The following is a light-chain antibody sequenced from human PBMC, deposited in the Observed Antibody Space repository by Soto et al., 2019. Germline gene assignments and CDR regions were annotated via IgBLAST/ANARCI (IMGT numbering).Light chain of an antibody. CDR3: TSYTSSSTYV. CDR2: DVT. Sequence: QSVLTQPASVSGSPGQSITISCTGTSSDVGGYNFVSWYQQYPGKAPQLVIYDVTNRPSGVSDRFSGFKSVNTASLTISGLQAEDEADYYCTSYTSSSTYVFGTGTKVTVL. CDR1: SSDVGGYNF. V-gene: IGLV2-14*01. J-gene: IGLJ1*01.